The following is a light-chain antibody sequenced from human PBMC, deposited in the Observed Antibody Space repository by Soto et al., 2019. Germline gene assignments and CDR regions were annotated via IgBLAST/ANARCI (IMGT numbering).Light chain of an antibody. J-gene: IGLJ1*01. CDR2: EDI. CDR3: SSFTTSSLYV. V-gene: IGLV2-14*01. Sequence: QSALTQPASVSGSPGQSITISCTGTSSDVGGYNYVSWYRQQSGKAPKLIIYEDISRASGVSNRFSGSKSGNTASLTISGLQAEDEADYSCSSFTTSSLYVFGTGTKVTVL. CDR1: SSDVGGYNY.